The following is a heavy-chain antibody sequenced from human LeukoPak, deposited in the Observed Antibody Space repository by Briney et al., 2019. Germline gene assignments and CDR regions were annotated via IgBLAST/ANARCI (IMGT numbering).Heavy chain of an antibody. CDR2: ISWDGSSI. J-gene: IGHJ4*02. CDR3: ARAPWYYGHSGSSY. V-gene: IGHV3-43D*03. D-gene: IGHD3-22*01. CDR1: GFIFDDYA. Sequence: PGESLRLSCAASGFIFDDYAMHWVRQVPGKGLEWISLISWDGSSIYYADTVKGRFTISRDNAENSLFLQMNSLRAEDTAMYYCARAPWYYGHSGSSYWGQGTLVTVSS.